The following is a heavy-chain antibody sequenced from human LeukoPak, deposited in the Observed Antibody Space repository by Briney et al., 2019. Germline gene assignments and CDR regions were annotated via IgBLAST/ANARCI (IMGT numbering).Heavy chain of an antibody. CDR2: IYHSGST. Sequence: PSETLSLTCTVSGYSSSSGYYWGWIRQPPGKGLEWIGSIYHSGSTYYNPSLKSRVTISVDTSKNQFSLKLSSVTAADTAVYYCATYYGSGSLHFDYWGQGTLVTVSS. CDR1: GYSSSSGYY. CDR3: ATYYGSGSLHFDY. V-gene: IGHV4-38-2*02. D-gene: IGHD3-10*01. J-gene: IGHJ4*02.